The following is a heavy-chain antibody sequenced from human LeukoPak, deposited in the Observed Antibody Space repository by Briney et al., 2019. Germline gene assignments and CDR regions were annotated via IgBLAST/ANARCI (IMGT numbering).Heavy chain of an antibody. V-gene: IGHV4-59*01. Sequence: SETLSLTCTVSGDSISSYSWSWIRQPPGKGLEWIGYIYYSGSTNYNPSLKRRVTQSVDTSKNQFSLKLSSVTAVDTAVYYCARLRPDYDILTGFPMDVWGPGTTVTVSS. CDR1: GDSISSYS. D-gene: IGHD3-9*01. J-gene: IGHJ6*02. CDR3: ARLRPDYDILTGFPMDV. CDR2: IYYSGST.